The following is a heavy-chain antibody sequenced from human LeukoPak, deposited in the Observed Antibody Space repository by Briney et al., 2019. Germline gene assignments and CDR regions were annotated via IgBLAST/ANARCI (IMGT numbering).Heavy chain of an antibody. CDR1: GFTLRSYA. J-gene: IGHJ4*02. CDR2: ISGSGGST. V-gene: IGHV3-23*01. CDR3: ANEFAYYISGNDGRVDY. Sequence: GGSLRLSCAAYGFTLRSYAMDWVRQAPGKGLEWVSGISGSGGSTYYADSVKGRFTISRDNSKNTLYLQMNSLRAEDTAVYYCANEFAYYISGNDGRVDYWGQGTLVTVSS. D-gene: IGHD3-10*01.